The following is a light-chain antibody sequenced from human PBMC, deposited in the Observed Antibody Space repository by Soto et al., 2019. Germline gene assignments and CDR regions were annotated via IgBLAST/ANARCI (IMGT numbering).Light chain of an antibody. J-gene: IGKJ2*01. CDR1: QSISSW. CDR3: QQYNSYSMYT. V-gene: IGKV1-5*03. Sequence: DIQMTQSPSTLSASVGDRVTITCRASQSISSWLAWYQQKPGKAPKLLIYKASSLESGVPSRFSDSGSGTEFTLTISSLQTDDFATYYCQQYNSYSMYTFGQGTKLEIK. CDR2: KAS.